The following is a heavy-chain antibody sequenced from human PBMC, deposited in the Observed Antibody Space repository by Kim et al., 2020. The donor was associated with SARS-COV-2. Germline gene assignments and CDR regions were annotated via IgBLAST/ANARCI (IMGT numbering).Heavy chain of an antibody. CDR1: GFTFNDHY. CDR3: SRGYKSSLFGDLDS. D-gene: IGHD3-10*02. J-gene: IGHJ4*02. Sequence: GGSLRLSCAASGFTFNDHYMTWIRQAPGKGLEWISYISSSGTTIYYADSVKGRFTISRDNAKNSVFLQMNSMRDEDTAIYYCSRGYKSSLFGDLDSWGQG. V-gene: IGHV3-11*01. CDR2: ISSSGTTI.